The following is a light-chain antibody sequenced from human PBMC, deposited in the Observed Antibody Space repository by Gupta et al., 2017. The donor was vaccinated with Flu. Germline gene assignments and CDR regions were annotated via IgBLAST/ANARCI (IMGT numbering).Light chain of an antibody. CDR1: QSVRSN. V-gene: IGKV3-15*01. CDR2: HAS. Sequence: IVMTQSPGTLSVSPGERATLSCRASQSVRSNLAWYQQKPGQAPRLLIYHASTRAFGIAARFSGSGSATEFTLTISSLQSEDSAVYYCQQYNDWPPMYTFGQGTKLEIK. CDR3: QQYNDWPPMYT. J-gene: IGKJ2*01.